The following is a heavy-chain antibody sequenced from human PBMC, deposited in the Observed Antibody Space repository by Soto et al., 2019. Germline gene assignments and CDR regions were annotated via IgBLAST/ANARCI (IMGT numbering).Heavy chain of an antibody. D-gene: IGHD2-2*01. V-gene: IGHV1-8*01. CDR2: MNPNSGNT. Sequence: QVQLVQSGAEVKKPGASVKVSCKASGYTFTSYDIHWVRQATGQGLEWMGWMNPNSGNTGYAQKFQGRVTMTRNTSISTAYMELSSLRSEDTAVYYCARVLEVPDAADLWGQGTLVTVSS. J-gene: IGHJ5*02. CDR3: ARVLEVPDAADL. CDR1: GYTFTSYD.